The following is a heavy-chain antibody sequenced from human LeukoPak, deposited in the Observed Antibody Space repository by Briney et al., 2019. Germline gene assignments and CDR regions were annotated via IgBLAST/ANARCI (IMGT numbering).Heavy chain of an antibody. CDR1: GFTVSSNY. Sequence: GGSLTLSCAASGFTVSSNYMSWVRQAPGKGLEWVSVIYSGGSTYYADSVKGRFTISRDNSKNTLYLQMNSLRAEDTAVYYCARDTGSSGWHNFDYWGQGTLVTVSS. D-gene: IGHD6-19*01. J-gene: IGHJ4*02. CDR3: ARDTGSSGWHNFDY. V-gene: IGHV3-53*01. CDR2: IYSGGST.